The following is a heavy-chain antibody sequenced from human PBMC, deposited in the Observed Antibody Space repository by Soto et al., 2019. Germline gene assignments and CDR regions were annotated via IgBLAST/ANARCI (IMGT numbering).Heavy chain of an antibody. D-gene: IGHD3-10*01. CDR2: IYYSVST. CDR1: GGSISSSSYY. CDR3: ARITHLSGSYPPLQYCYGMAV. V-gene: IGHV4-39*01. J-gene: IGHJ6*02. Sequence: TSEPLSLTCSVSGGSISSSSYYGGWIRHPPGKGLEWIGSIYYSVSTYYNPSLKSRVTIYVDTSKNQFSLKLSSLTAADTAVYYCARITHLSGSYPPLQYCYGMAVWGQGTTDPVSS.